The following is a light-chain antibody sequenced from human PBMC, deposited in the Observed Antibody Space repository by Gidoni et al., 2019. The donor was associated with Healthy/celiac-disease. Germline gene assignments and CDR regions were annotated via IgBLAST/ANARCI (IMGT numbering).Light chain of an antibody. Sequence: DIQMTQSPSSLSASVGDSVTITCRASQSIISYLNWYQQKPGKAPKLLLYAASSWQSGVPPRFSGSGSATDFTLTTSSLQPEDFATYYCQQSYSTPPLTFGPGTKVEIK. CDR2: AAS. CDR1: QSIISY. CDR3: QQSYSTPPLT. V-gene: IGKV1-39*01. J-gene: IGKJ1*01.